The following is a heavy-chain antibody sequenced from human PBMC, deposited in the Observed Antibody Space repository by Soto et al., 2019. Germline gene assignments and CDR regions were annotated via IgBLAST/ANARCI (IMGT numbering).Heavy chain of an antibody. V-gene: IGHV4-39*01. CDR1: GGSISSSSYY. D-gene: IGHD3-22*01. CDR2: IYYSGST. CDR3: ARPTYYYDSSGYYFDY. Sequence: SETLSLTCTVSGGSISSSSYYWGWIRQPPGKGLEWIGSIYYSGSTYYNPSLKSRVTISVDTSKNQFSLKLSSVTAADTAVYYCARPTYYYDSSGYYFDYWGQGTLVTVSS. J-gene: IGHJ4*02.